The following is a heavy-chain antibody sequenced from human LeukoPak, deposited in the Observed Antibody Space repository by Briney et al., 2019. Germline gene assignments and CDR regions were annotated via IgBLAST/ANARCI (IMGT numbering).Heavy chain of an antibody. V-gene: IGHV3-11*01. CDR3: TRDSYGTSTLES. J-gene: IGHJ4*02. CDR2: ISSSGSTT. CDR1: GFTFSDYY. D-gene: IGHD5-18*01. Sequence: GGSLRLSCAASGFTFSDYYMSRIRQAPGKGLEWVSYISSSGSTTYYADSVKGRFTISRDDSENMAYLQMNSLKTEDTAVYYCTRDSYGTSTLESWGQGTLVTVSS.